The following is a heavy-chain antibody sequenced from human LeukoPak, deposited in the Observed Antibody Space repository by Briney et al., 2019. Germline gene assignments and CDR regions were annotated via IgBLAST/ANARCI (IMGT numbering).Heavy chain of an antibody. D-gene: IGHD4-23*01. CDR2: IKQDGSEK. Sequence: GGSLRLSCAASGFTFSSYWMSWVRQAPGKGLEWVANIKQDGSEKYYVDSVKGRFTISRDNAKNSLYLQMNSLRAEDTAVYYCARATRRLGKTYYYYMDVWGKGTTVTISS. V-gene: IGHV3-7*01. J-gene: IGHJ6*03. CDR3: ARATRRLGKTYYYYMDV. CDR1: GFTFSSYW.